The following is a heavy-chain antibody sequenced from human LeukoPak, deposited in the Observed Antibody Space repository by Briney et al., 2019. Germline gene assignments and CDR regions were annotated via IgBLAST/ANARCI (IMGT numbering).Heavy chain of an antibody. V-gene: IGHV4-4*02. D-gene: IGHD3-16*01. J-gene: IGHJ4*02. CDR3: ARMGELHFDY. Sequence: SETLSLTCAVSGGSISSSNWWSWVRQPPGKGLEWIGEIYHSGSTNYNPSHKSRVTISVDTSKNQLPLKLSSVTAADTAVYYCARMGELHFDYWGQGTLVTVSS. CDR1: GGSISSSNW. CDR2: IYHSGST.